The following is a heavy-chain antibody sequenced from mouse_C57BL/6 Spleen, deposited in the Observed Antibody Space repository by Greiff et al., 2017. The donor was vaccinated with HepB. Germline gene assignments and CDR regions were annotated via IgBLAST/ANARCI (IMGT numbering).Heavy chain of an antibody. CDR3: ARGVRVQAY. CDR2: ISDGGSYT. D-gene: IGHD1-2*01. Sequence: DVHLVESGAGLVKPGASLKLSCAASGFTFSSYAMSWVSQTPEKRLEWVANISDGGSYTNYPHNVKGRSTISRDNASNNLYLQMSHLKSEDTAMYSCARGVRVQAYWGQGTLVTVSA. V-gene: IGHV5-4*01. CDR1: GFTFSSYA. J-gene: IGHJ3*01.